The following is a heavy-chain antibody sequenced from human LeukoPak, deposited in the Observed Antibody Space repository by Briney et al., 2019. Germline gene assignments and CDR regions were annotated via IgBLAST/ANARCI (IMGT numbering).Heavy chain of an antibody. CDR2: IHNSGST. CDR1: SGSIGNYY. J-gene: IGHJ4*02. Sequence: SETLSLTCTVSSGSIGNYYWSWIRQPAGKELEWIGRIHNSGSTNYNPSLKSRVTISVDTSKNQFSLKLSSVTAADTAVYYCARDRWPRDYWGQGTLVTVSS. CDR3: ARDRWPRDY. D-gene: IGHD3-16*02. V-gene: IGHV4-4*07.